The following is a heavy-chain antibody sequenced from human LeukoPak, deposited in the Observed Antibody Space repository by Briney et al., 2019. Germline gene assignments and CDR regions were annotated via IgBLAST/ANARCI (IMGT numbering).Heavy chain of an antibody. CDR1: GFTFSSYA. Sequence: SGGSLRLSCAASGFTFSSYAMSWVRQAPGKGLEWVSAISGSGGSTYYADSVKGRFTISRDNAKNSLYLQMNSLRAEDTAVYYCARDQEQQLVPDAFDIWGQGTMVTVSS. D-gene: IGHD6-13*01. V-gene: IGHV3-23*01. CDR2: ISGSGGST. CDR3: ARDQEQQLVPDAFDI. J-gene: IGHJ3*02.